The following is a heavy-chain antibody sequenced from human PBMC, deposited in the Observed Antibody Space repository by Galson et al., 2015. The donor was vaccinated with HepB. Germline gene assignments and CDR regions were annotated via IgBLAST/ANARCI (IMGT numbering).Heavy chain of an antibody. D-gene: IGHD3-10*01. V-gene: IGHV3-7*05. J-gene: IGHJ6*02. Sequence: SLRLSCAASEFILSMYWMNWVRQAPGKGLEWVANIKEDGSEKNYVDSVKGRFTISRDNAKNSLYLQMNILRAEDTAIYYCARVKRGEWYSFYYYGMDVWGQGTTVTVSS. CDR1: EFILSMYW. CDR2: IKEDGSEK. CDR3: ARVKRGEWYSFYYYGMDV.